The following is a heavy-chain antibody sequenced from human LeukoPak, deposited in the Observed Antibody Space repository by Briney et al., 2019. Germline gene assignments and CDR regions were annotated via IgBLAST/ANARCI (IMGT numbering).Heavy chain of an antibody. CDR1: GGTFSSYA. CDR3: ARVLSQPAYYFDY. CDR2: IIPIFGTA. D-gene: IGHD2-2*01. V-gene: IGHV1-69*01. Sequence: SVKVSCRASGGTFSSYAISWVRQAPGQGLEWMGGIIPIFGTANYAQKFQGRVTITADESTSTAYMELSSLRSEDTAVYYCARVLSQPAYYFDYWGQGTLVTVSS. J-gene: IGHJ4*02.